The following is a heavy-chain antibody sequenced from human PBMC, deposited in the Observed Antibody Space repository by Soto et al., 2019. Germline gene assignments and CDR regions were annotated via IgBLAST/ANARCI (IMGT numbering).Heavy chain of an antibody. CDR2: VYYRGRS. V-gene: IGHV4-39*01. CDR3: VSQRTSVLRQAYFDY. J-gene: IGHJ4*02. CDR1: GCSVSNSNYH. D-gene: IGHD2-8*01. Sequence: SSETLSLTCPVSGCSVSNSNYHWSWLRQSPGKGLEWIGSVYYRGRSYSKSSVKSRITISVDTSKNQFSLNLNSVPASDTAVYFCVSQRTSVLRQAYFDYWGPGALVTVS.